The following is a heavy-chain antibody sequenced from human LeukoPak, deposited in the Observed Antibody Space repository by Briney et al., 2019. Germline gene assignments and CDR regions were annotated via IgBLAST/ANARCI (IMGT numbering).Heavy chain of an antibody. CDR3: ASGYSSSWGRRANWFDP. D-gene: IGHD6-13*01. CDR1: GYSISSGYY. J-gene: IGHJ5*02. Sequence: SETLSLTCTVSGYSISSGYYWGWIRQPPGKGLEWIGSIYHSGSTYYNPSLKSRVTISVDTSKNQFSLKLSSVTAADTAVYYCASGYSSSWGRRANWFDPWGQGTLVTVSS. V-gene: IGHV4-38-2*02. CDR2: IYHSGST.